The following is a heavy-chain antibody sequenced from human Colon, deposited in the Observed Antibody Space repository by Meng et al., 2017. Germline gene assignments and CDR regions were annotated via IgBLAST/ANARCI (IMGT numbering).Heavy chain of an antibody. CDR1: RFPLRTASMG. CDR2: IFSNDEK. V-gene: IGHV2-26*01. CDR3: ARILYDSSGYGGVGYAFDI. Sequence: SGLTLVKPTEILTLTCSVSRFPLRTASMGVSWIRQPPGKALEWLAHIFSNDEKSYSTSLKSRLTISKDTSKSQVVLTMTNMDPVDTATYYCARILYDSSGYGGVGYAFDIWGQGTMVTVSS. J-gene: IGHJ3*02. D-gene: IGHD3-22*01.